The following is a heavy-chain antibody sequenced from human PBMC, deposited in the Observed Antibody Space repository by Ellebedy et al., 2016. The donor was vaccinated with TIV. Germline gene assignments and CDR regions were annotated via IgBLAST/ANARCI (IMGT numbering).Heavy chain of an antibody. CDR3: ARGRGGIVAPNWFDP. Sequence: SQTLSLTXAISGDSVSSNSAAWNWIRQSPSRGLEWLGRTYYRSRWYNDSALSVKGRITITPDTTKNQFSLHLNSVTPEDTAVYYCARGRGGIVAPNWFDPWGQGTLVTVSS. CDR1: GDSVSSNSAA. D-gene: IGHD1-26*01. CDR2: TYYRSRWYN. J-gene: IGHJ5*02. V-gene: IGHV6-1*01.